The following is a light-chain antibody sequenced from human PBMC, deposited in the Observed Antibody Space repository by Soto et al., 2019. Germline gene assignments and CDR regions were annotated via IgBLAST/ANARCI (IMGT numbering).Light chain of an antibody. Sequence: EIVMTQSPGTLSLSPGERATISCRASQVIGSRYLAWYHQKSGQAPRLLIYGASSRATGIPDRFSGSGSGTDFTLTISRLEPEDFGVYYCPQFGSSIPHPFGQGTKLEIK. CDR2: GAS. CDR3: PQFGSSIPHP. V-gene: IGKV3-20*01. CDR1: QVIGSRY. J-gene: IGKJ2*01.